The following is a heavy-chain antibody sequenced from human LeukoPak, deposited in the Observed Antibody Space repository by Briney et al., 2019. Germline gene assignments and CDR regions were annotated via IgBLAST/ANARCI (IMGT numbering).Heavy chain of an antibody. Sequence: PGGSLRLSCAASGFTFSSYSMNWVRQAQGKGLEWVSYISSSSSTIYYADSVKGRFTISRDNAKNSLYLQMNGLRAEDTAVYYCAREVAAGRDYYFDYWGQGTLVTVSS. CDR3: AREVAAGRDYYFDY. D-gene: IGHD2-15*01. CDR2: ISSSSSTI. V-gene: IGHV3-48*04. CDR1: GFTFSSYS. J-gene: IGHJ4*02.